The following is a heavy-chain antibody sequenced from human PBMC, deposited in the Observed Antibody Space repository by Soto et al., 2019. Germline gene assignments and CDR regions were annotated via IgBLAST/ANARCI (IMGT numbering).Heavy chain of an antibody. CDR1: GFIFENFG. CDR2: ISGSGFKK. J-gene: IGHJ4*02. CDR3: AKDRQYPRDYFHY. V-gene: IGHV3-23*01. D-gene: IGHD4-4*01. Sequence: VSLRLSCAASGFIFENFGMSWVRQAPGKGLEWISSISGSGFKKYYADSVKGRFTISRDNSKSTVYLELNNLSAEDTAVYYCAKDRQYPRDYFHYWGQGTLVTVSS.